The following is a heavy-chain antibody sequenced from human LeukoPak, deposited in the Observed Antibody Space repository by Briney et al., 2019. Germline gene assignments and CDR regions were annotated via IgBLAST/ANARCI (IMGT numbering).Heavy chain of an antibody. Sequence: SSETLSLTCAVSGGSISSSNWWSWVRQPPGKGLEWIGEIYHSGSTNYNPSLKSRVTISVDKSKNQFSLKLSSVTAADTAVYYCAREGRRYSYGSEAFDYWGQGTLVTVSS. J-gene: IGHJ4*02. CDR2: IYHSGST. D-gene: IGHD5-18*01. CDR3: AREGRRYSYGSEAFDY. CDR1: GGSISSSNW. V-gene: IGHV4-4*02.